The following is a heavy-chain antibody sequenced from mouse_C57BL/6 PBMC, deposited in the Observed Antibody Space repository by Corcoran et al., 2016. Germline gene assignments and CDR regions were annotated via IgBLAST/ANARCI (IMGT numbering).Heavy chain of an antibody. CDR3: ARCPMVTTSFDY. J-gene: IGHJ2*01. Sequence: EVQLQQSGPELVKPGASVKISCKASGYTFTDYYMNWVKQSHGKSLEWIGDINPNNGGTSYNQKFKGKATLTVDKSSSTAYMELRSLTSEDSAVYYCARCPMVTTSFDYWGQGTTLTVSS. CDR2: INPNNGGT. D-gene: IGHD2-2*01. CDR1: GYTFTDYY. V-gene: IGHV1-26*01.